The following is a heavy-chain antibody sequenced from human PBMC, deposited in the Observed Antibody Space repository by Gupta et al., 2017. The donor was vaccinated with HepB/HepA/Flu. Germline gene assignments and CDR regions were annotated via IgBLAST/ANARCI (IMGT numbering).Heavy chain of an antibody. CDR3: ARLKGSSPRWRHFQY. Sequence: QVQLQQWGAGLLKPSETLSLTCAVYGGSFSGYYWSWIRQPPGKGLEWIGEINHSGSTNYNPSLKSRVTISVDTSKNQFSLKLSSVTAADTAVYYCARLKGSSPRWRHFQYWGQGTLVTVSS. J-gene: IGHJ1*01. CDR2: INHSGST. V-gene: IGHV4-34*01. D-gene: IGHD2-2*01. CDR1: GGSFSGYY.